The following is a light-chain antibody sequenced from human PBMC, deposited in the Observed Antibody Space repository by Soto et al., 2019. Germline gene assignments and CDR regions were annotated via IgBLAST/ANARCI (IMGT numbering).Light chain of an antibody. Sequence: QSALTQPASVSGSPGQSITISCTGTSSDVGGYNYVSWYQQHPGKAPKLIIYEVSNRPSGISNRFSGSKSGNTASLTISGLQAEDKADYYCFSYRGSNTRVFGGGTKLTVL. J-gene: IGLJ3*02. CDR1: SSDVGGYNY. CDR3: FSYRGSNTRV. V-gene: IGLV2-14*01. CDR2: EVS.